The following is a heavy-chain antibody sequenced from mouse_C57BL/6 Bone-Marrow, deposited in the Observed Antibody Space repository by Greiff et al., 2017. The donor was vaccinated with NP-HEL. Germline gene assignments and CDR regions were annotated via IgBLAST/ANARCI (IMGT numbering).Heavy chain of an antibody. CDR3: ATFYDDYDDLLFDY. CDR2: IWGDGST. J-gene: IGHJ2*01. V-gene: IGHV2-3*01. CDR1: GFSLTSYG. D-gene: IGHD2-4*01. Sequence: QVQLKESGPGLVAPSQSLSITCTVSGFSLTSYGVSWVRQPPGKGLEWLGVIWGDGSTNYHSALISRLSISTDNSTSQAFLKLNSLQTDDTAAYYGATFYDDYDDLLFDYWGQGTTLTVSS.